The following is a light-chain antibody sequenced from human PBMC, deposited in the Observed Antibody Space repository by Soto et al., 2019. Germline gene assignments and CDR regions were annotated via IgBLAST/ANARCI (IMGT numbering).Light chain of an antibody. J-gene: IGKJ1*01. Sequence: EIVLTQSPGTLSLSPGEIATLSFRTSQSISSRYLGWYQQKPGQAPRLLIYGASSRATGIPDRFSGSGSGTDFTLTINRLEPEDFAVYYCQQYGSSPKTFGQGTKVDIK. CDR1: QSISSRY. CDR3: QQYGSSPKT. CDR2: GAS. V-gene: IGKV3-20*01.